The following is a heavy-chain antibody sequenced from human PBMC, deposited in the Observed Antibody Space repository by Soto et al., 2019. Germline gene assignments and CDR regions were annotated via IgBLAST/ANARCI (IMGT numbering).Heavy chain of an antibody. Sequence: SETLSLTCTVSGGSISSGGYYWSWIRQHPGKGLEWIGYIYYSGSTYYNPSLKSRITMSVDTSKNQFYLKLSSVTAADTAVYYCARSVTMVRGVIINFDSWGQGTLVTVSS. CDR3: ARSVTMVRGVIINFDS. CDR2: IYYSGST. V-gene: IGHV4-31*03. J-gene: IGHJ4*02. D-gene: IGHD3-10*01. CDR1: GGSISSGGYY.